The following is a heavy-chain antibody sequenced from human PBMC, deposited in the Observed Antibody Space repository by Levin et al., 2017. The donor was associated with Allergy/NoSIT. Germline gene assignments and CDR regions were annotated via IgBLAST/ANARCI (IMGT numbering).Heavy chain of an antibody. Sequence: GGSLRLSCAVSGFTFSSYSMNWVRQAPGKGLDWVSFISSSSSYIYYADSVKGRFTISRDNAKNSLYLQMNSLRAEDTAVYYCARDHPRGGAFDNWGQGTMVTVSS. D-gene: IGHD3-16*01. CDR3: ARDHPRGGAFDN. CDR2: ISSSSSYI. CDR1: GFTFSSYS. J-gene: IGHJ3*02. V-gene: IGHV3-21*01.